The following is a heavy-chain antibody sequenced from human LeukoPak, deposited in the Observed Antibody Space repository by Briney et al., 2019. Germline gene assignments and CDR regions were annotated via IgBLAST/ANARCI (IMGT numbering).Heavy chain of an antibody. CDR2: ISYDGSNK. CDR1: GFTFSSYG. D-gene: IGHD3-16*01. V-gene: IGHV3-30*18. CDR3: AKDGPLNVAVANNWFDP. J-gene: IGHJ5*02. Sequence: GRSLRLSCAASGFTFSSYGMHWVRQAPGKGLEWVAVISYDGSNKYYADSVKGRFTISRDNSKNTLYLQINSLRAEDTAVYYCAKDGPLNVAVANNWFDPWGQGTLVTVSS.